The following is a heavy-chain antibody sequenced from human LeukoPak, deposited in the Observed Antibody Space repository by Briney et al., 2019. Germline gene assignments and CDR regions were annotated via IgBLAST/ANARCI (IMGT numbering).Heavy chain of an antibody. D-gene: IGHD3-3*01. J-gene: IGHJ6*03. CDR3: ARGPFFYYYYYYYMDV. CDR2: IIPIFGTA. V-gene: IGHV1-69*05. CDR1: GGTFSSYA. Sequence: ASVKVSCKASGGTFSSYAISWVRQAPGQGLEWMGGIIPIFGTANYAQKFQGRVTMTRNTSISTAYMELSSLRSEDTAVYYCARGPFFYYYYYYYMDVWGKGTTVTVSS.